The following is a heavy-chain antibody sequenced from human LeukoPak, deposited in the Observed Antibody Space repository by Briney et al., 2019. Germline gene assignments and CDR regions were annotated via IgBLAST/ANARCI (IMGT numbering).Heavy chain of an antibody. D-gene: IGHD3-9*01. V-gene: IGHV4-61*01. CDR3: ARAVEVLRYSPYNWFDP. CDR1: GGSVSSDSYY. J-gene: IGHJ5*02. Sequence: SETLSLTCTVSGGSVSSDSYYWSWIRQPPGKGLEWIGYVYYTGSTKDNPSLKSRVTISVDTSKNQFSLKLSSVTAADTAVYYCARAVEVLRYSPYNWFDPWGQGTLVTVSS. CDR2: VYYTGST.